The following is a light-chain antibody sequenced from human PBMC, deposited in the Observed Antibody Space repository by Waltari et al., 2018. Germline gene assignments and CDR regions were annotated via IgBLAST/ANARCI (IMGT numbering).Light chain of an antibody. CDR1: SSDVGGDDS. CDR3: SSQSTKNGVI. CDR2: EVN. V-gene: IGLV2-14*01. Sequence: QSALTQPASVSGSPGQSITISCTGSSSDVGGDDSVSWYEDHPGQAPKVIIYEVNKRPPGVSDRFSGAKSGNTASLSISGLQAEDEATFYCSSQSTKNGVIFGGGTKVTVL. J-gene: IGLJ2*01.